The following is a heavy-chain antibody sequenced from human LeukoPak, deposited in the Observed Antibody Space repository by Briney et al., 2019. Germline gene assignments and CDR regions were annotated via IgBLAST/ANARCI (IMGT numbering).Heavy chain of an antibody. CDR3: ARDHYDFWSGYEALYYMDV. V-gene: IGHV1-2*02. CDR1: GYTFTGYY. J-gene: IGHJ6*03. CDR2: INPNSGGT. Sequence: GASVKVSCKASGYTFTGYYMHWVRQAPGQGLEWMGWINPNSGGTNYAQKFQGRVTMTRDTSISTAYMELSRLRSDDTVVYYCARDHYDFWSGYEALYYMDVWGKGTTVTVSS. D-gene: IGHD3-3*01.